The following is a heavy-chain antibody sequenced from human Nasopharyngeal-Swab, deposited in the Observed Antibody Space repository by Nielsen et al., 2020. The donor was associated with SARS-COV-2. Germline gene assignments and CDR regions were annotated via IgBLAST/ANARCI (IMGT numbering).Heavy chain of an antibody. CDR1: GFSLSTSGMC. Sequence: SGPTLVTPTPTLTLTCTFSGFSLSTSGMCVIWIRQPPGKALEWLALIDWDDDKYCSTSLKTRLTISKDTSKNQVVLTMTNMDPVDTATYYCARIVWDYYGSAYDYWGQGTLVTVSS. CDR2: IDWDDDK. J-gene: IGHJ4*02. CDR3: ARIVWDYYGSAYDY. D-gene: IGHD3-10*01. V-gene: IGHV2-70*01.